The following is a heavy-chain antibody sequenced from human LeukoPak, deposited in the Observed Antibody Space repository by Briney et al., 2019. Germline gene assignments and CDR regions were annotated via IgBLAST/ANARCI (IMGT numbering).Heavy chain of an antibody. CDR2: ISYDGINK. Sequence: GRSLRLSCAASGFTFSSYGMHWVRQAPGKGLGWVAVISYDGINKYYADSVKGRFTISRDNSKNTLYLQMNSLRAEDTAVYYCASGGGYCSSTSCYVSDYWGQGTLVTVSS. D-gene: IGHD2-2*01. V-gene: IGHV3-30*03. CDR3: ASGGGYCSSTSCYVSDY. J-gene: IGHJ4*02. CDR1: GFTFSSYG.